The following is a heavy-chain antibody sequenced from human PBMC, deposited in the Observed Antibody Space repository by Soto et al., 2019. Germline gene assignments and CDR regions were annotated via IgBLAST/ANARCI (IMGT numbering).Heavy chain of an antibody. J-gene: IGHJ3*02. CDR2: INANNGNT. Sequence: ASVKVSCKASGYTFSSYFISWVRQAPGQGLEWMGWINANNGNTGYAQKFQGRVTMTRNTSISTAYMELSSLRSEDTAVYYCARVIAPYYDILTGYSPDAFDIWGQGTMVT. CDR3: ARVIAPYYDILTGYSPDAFDI. CDR1: GYTFSSYF. V-gene: IGHV1-8*02. D-gene: IGHD3-9*01.